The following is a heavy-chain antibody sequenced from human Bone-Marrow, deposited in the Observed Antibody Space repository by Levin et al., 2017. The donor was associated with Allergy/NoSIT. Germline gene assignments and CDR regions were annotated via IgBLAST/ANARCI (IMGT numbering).Heavy chain of an antibody. CDR1: TFTFSNFA. Sequence: GESLKISCAASTFTFSNFAISWVRQAPGKGLEWVSGTDGSGGRTYYADSVRGRFTISRDNSKNTVYLQMNSLRAEDTAIYYCAARRGANWGELEVWAQGTPVTVSS. V-gene: IGHV3-23*01. J-gene: IGHJ4*02. CDR2: TDGSGGRT. D-gene: IGHD3-16*01. CDR3: AARRGANWGELEV.